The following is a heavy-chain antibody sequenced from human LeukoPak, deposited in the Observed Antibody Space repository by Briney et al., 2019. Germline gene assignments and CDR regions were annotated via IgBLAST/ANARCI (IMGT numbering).Heavy chain of an antibody. CDR1: GGSFSGYY. J-gene: IGHJ4*02. CDR3: ARVTLFRGAQIDS. CDR2: INHSGST. Sequence: SETLSLTCAVYGGSFSGYYWSWIRQPPGKGREWIGEINHSGSTNFNPSLKSRVTISVDTSKNQFSLKLSSVTAADTAVYFCARVTLFRGAQIDSWGQGTLVTVSS. D-gene: IGHD3-10*01. V-gene: IGHV4-34*01.